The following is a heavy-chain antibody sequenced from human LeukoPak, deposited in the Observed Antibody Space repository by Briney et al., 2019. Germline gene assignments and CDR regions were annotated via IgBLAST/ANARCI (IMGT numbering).Heavy chain of an antibody. V-gene: IGHV3-30-3*01. J-gene: IGHJ5*02. CDR2: ISSDGFNQ. D-gene: IGHD6-13*01. CDR1: GFTFSSYP. Sequence: PGGSLRLSCAASGFTFSSYPMDWVRQAPGKGLEWVAVISSDGFNQYYAVSVKGRFTISRDNSKNTLYLQMNSLRAEDTAVYYCARVVSSSWYVGWFDPWGQGTLVTVSS. CDR3: ARVVSSSWYVGWFDP.